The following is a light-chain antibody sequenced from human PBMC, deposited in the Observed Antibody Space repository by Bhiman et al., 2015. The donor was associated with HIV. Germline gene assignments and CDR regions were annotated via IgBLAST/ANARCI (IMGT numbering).Light chain of an antibody. J-gene: IGLJ2*01. Sequence: SYELTQPPSVSVSPGQTASITCSGDKLGDRYAGWFQLKPGQSPVLVIYQDNRRPSGIPERFSASNSGNTATLTISGTQPMDEADYYCQAWDTSSIIFGGGTKVAVL. CDR1: KLGDRY. V-gene: IGLV3-1*01. CDR2: QDN. CDR3: QAWDTSSII.